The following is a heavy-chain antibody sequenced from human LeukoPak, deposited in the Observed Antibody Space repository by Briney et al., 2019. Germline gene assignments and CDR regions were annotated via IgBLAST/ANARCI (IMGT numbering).Heavy chain of an antibody. CDR2: ISSSSSYI. CDR1: GFTFSSYS. D-gene: IGHD2-15*01. J-gene: IGHJ3*02. V-gene: IGHV3-21*01. CDR3: ARQNRYCSGGSCYVAFDI. Sequence: GGSLRLSCAASGFTFSSYSMNWVRQAPGEGLEWVSSISSSSSYIYYADSVKGRFTISRDNAKNSLYLQMNSLRAEDTAVYYCARQNRYCSGGSCYVAFDIWGQGTMVTVSS.